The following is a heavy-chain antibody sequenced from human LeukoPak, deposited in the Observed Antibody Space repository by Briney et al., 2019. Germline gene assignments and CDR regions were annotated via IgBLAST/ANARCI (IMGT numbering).Heavy chain of an antibody. CDR2: ISAYNGKT. CDR1: GYTFTSYG. J-gene: IGHJ4*02. D-gene: IGHD6-13*01. V-gene: IGHV1-18*04. Sequence: ASVYVSCKPSGYTFTSYGISWVRQAPGQGLEWMGWISAYNGKTNHAQNLQDRVFMNTDTSTSTAYMELRSLRSDDTAVYYCARYPLSYSGNWHYYFDYWGQGTLVTVSS. CDR3: ARYPLSYSGNWHYYFDY.